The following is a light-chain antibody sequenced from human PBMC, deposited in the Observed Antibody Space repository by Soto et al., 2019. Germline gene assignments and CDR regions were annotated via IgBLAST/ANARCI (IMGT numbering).Light chain of an antibody. Sequence: DIQMTQSPTSQSAYVGDRVTITCRASQRISTYLNCYQQTPGKDPKLLIYGASSLRSGVPYRFSGSRSGTEFTITISILQPEDFATYYGQQSYSTLWTFGQGTKVDIK. CDR3: QQSYSTLWT. J-gene: IGKJ1*01. V-gene: IGKV1-39*01. CDR2: GAS. CDR1: QRISTY.